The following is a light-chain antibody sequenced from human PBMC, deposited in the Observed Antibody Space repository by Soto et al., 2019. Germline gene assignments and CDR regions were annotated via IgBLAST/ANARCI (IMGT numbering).Light chain of an antibody. CDR1: QSVSSNY. CDR3: QQFDISLWT. V-gene: IGKV3-20*01. J-gene: IGKJ1*01. Sequence: ENGLKQSLGTVSLTQRERATLSCRASQSVSSNYLAWYQQKPGQAPRLLIYGVSTRATDIPDRFSGSGSGTDFTLTISRLEPEDFAVYYCQQFDISLWTFGQGTKVDIK. CDR2: GVS.